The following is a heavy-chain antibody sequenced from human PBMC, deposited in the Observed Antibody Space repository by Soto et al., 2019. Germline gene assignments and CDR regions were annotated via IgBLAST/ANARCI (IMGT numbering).Heavy chain of an antibody. CDR1: GYTLTELS. Sequence: ASVKVSCKVSGYTLTELSMHWVRQAPGKGLEWMGGMDPADGETIYAQKFQGRVTMTEDTSTDTAYMELSSLRSEDTAVYYCATSSVAGADYYSCYYGMDVWGQGTTVTVSS. J-gene: IGHJ6*02. V-gene: IGHV1-24*01. CDR2: MDPADGET. CDR3: ATSSVAGADYYSCYYGMDV. D-gene: IGHD6-19*01.